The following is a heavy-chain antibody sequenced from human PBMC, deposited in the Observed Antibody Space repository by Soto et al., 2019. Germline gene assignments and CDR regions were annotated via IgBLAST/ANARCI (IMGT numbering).Heavy chain of an antibody. CDR2: IYYSGST. CDR1: GGSISSSSYY. D-gene: IGHD3-10*01. Sequence: SETLSLTCTVSGGSISSSSYYWGWIRQPPGKGLEWIGSIYYSGSTYYNPSLKSRVTISVDTSKNQFSLKLSSVTAADTAVYYCARHRVTMVRGVSNWFDPWGQGTLVTVSS. V-gene: IGHV4-39*01. CDR3: ARHRVTMVRGVSNWFDP. J-gene: IGHJ5*02.